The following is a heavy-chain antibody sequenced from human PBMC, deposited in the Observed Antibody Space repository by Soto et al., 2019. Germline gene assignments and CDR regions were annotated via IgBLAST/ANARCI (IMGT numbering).Heavy chain of an antibody. CDR1: GIDFSNYA. CDR3: AKDGNWLDVSLDL. D-gene: IGHD6-19*01. CDR2: SSTSGRST. Sequence: EVQLLESEGGLVQPGGSVRLSCVVSGIDFSNYAMTWVRQAPGKGLELVAISSTSGRSTYHADSVRGRFTISRDNSKNTLYLSMTNLRAEDTAVYYCAKDGNWLDVSLDLWGQGTPVTVSS. V-gene: IGHV3-23*01. J-gene: IGHJ4*02.